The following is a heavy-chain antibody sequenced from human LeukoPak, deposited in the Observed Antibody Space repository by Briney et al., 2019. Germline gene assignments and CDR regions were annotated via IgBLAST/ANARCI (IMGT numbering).Heavy chain of an antibody. D-gene: IGHD6-19*01. CDR3: AREFLSSGDAFDI. CDR1: GGTFSSYA. J-gene: IGHJ3*02. CDR2: INPSGGST. Sequence: ASVKVSCKASGGTFSSYAISWVRQAPGQGLEWMGIINPSGGSTSYAQKFQGRVTMTRDMSTSTVYMELSSLRSEDTAVYYCAREFLSSGDAFDIWGQGTMVTVSS. V-gene: IGHV1-46*01.